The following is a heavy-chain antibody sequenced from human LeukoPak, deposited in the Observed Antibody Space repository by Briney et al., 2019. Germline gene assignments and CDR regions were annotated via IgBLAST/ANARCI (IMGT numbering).Heavy chain of an antibody. CDR2: MNPNSGNT. D-gene: IGHD5-18*01. CDR3: ARENPYSYGLGGTVDY. J-gene: IGHJ4*02. CDR1: GYTFTSYY. Sequence: ASVKVSCKASGYTFTSYYMHWVRQAPGQGLEWMGWMNPNSGNTGYAQKFQGRVTITRNTSISTAYMELSSLRSEDTAVYYCARENPYSYGLGGTVDYWGQGTLVTVSS. V-gene: IGHV1-8*03.